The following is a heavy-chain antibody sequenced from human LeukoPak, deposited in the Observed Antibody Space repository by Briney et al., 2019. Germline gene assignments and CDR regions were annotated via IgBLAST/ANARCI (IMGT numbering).Heavy chain of an antibody. D-gene: IGHD2-21*01. V-gene: IGHV5-10-1*01. CDR1: GYSFTSYW. CDR3: ARLGVDLPGDY. CDR2: IDPSDSYT. J-gene: IGHJ4*02. Sequence: GESLKTSCKGSGYSFTSYWIGWVRQMPGKGLEWMGRIDPSDSYTNYSPSFQGHVTMSADKSITTAYLQWTSLKASDTAMYYCARLGVDLPGDYWGQGTLVTVSS.